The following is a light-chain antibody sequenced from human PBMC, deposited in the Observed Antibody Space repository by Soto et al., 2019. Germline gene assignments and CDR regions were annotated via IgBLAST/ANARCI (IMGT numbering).Light chain of an antibody. CDR1: QSVSSN. CDR3: QQRSNWPPTWT. Sequence: EIVLTQSPVTLSSSPGERATLSCRASQSVSSNLAWYQQKRGQAPSLLIYDASNRATGIPARFSGSGSGTDFTLTISSLEPEDFAVYYCQQRSNWPPTWTFGQGTKVEIK. CDR2: DAS. J-gene: IGKJ1*01. V-gene: IGKV3-11*01.